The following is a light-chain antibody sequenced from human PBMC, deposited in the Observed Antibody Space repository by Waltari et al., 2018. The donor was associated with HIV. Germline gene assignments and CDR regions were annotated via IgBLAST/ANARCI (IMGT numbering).Light chain of an antibody. CDR2: EVK. V-gene: IGLV2-23*02. J-gene: IGLJ1*01. Sequence: QSALTQPASVSGSPGQSITISCTGSISDVGNSDLVSWYQQYPGKAPKLIIYEVKKWPSGISDRFSGSKSRTTASLTISGLQADDEADYYCCSYAGTHTYVFGTGTRVTVL. CDR3: CSYAGTHTYV. CDR1: ISDVGNSDL.